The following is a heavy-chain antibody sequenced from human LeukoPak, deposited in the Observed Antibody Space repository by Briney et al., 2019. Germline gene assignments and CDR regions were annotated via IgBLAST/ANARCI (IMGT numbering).Heavy chain of an antibody. V-gene: IGHV4-61*05. CDR3: ARAGYCSSTSCFDY. CDR2: IYYSGST. Sequence: SETLSLTCTVSGGSISSSSYYWGWIRQPPGKGLEWIGYIYYSGSTNYNPSLKSRVTISVDTSKNQFSLKLSSVTAADTAVYYCARAGYCSSTSCFDYWGQGTLVTVSS. CDR1: GGSISSSSYY. J-gene: IGHJ4*02. D-gene: IGHD2-2*03.